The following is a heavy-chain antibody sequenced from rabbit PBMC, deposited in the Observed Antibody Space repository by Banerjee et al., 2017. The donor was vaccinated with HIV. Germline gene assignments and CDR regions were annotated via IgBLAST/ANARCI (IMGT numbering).Heavy chain of an antibody. V-gene: IGHV1S47*01. Sequence: QEQLVESGGGLVQPEGSLTLTCKASGSDISSNAMCWVRQAPGKGLELIACIYSSNGDKWYASWVNGRFTISKTSSTTVTLQMTSLTAADTTTYFCARDLGGSSDLWGQGTLVTVS. CDR3: ARDLGGSSDL. D-gene: IGHD8-1*01. CDR1: GSDISSNA. J-gene: IGHJ4*01. CDR2: IYSSNGDK.